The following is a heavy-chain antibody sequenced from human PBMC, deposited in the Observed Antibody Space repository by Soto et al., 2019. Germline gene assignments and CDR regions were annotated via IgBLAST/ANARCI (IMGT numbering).Heavy chain of an antibody. V-gene: IGHV4-59*08. CDR2: IYYSGST. D-gene: IGHD3-9*01. J-gene: IGHJ6*02. Sequence: PSETLSLTCSVSGGSISSYYWSWIRQPPGKGLEWIGYIYYSGSTNYNPPLKSRVTISVDTSKNQFSLKLSSVTAADTAVYYCARHFDILTGYYINNYYGMDVWGQGTTVTVSS. CDR3: ARHFDILTGYYINNYYGMDV. CDR1: GGSISSYY.